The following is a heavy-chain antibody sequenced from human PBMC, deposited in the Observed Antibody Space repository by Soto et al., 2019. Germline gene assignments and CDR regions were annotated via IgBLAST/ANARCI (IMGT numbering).Heavy chain of an antibody. V-gene: IGHV1-24*01. CDR3: ATGLGIAVAGDPGDAFDI. CDR1: GYTLTELS. CDR2: FDPEDGET. D-gene: IGHD6-19*01. J-gene: IGHJ3*02. Sequence: QVQLVQSGAEVXXPGASVKVSXXVSGYTLTELSMHWVRQAPGKGLEWMGGFDPEDGETIYAQKFQGRVTMTEDTSTDTAYMELSSLRSEDTAVYYCATGLGIAVAGDPGDAFDIWGQGTMVTVSS.